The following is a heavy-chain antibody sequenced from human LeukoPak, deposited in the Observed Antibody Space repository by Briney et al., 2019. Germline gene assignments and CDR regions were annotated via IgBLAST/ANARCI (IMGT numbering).Heavy chain of an antibody. CDR2: IYSGGST. CDR3: ARNPSGCLDY. Sequence: GGSLRLSCAASGFTVSSNYMSWVRQAPGRGLEWVSVIYSGGSTYYADSVKGRFTISRDNSKNTLYLQMNSLRAEDTAVYYCARNPSGCLDYWGQGTLVTVSS. J-gene: IGHJ4*02. D-gene: IGHD6-19*01. CDR1: GFTVSSNY. V-gene: IGHV3-66*01.